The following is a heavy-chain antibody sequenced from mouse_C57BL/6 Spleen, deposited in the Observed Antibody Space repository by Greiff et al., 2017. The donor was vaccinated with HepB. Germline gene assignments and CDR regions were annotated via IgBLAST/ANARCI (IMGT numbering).Heavy chain of an antibody. Sequence: QVQLQQSGPELVKPGASVKISCKASGYAFSSSWMNWVKQRPGKGLEWIGRIYPGDGDTNYNGKFKGKATLTADNSSSTAYMQLSSVTSEDSAVYFCARSPTARALAYWGQGTLVTVSA. CDR3: ARSPTARALAY. CDR1: GYAFSSSW. D-gene: IGHD3-1*01. J-gene: IGHJ3*01. V-gene: IGHV1-82*01. CDR2: IYPGDGDT.